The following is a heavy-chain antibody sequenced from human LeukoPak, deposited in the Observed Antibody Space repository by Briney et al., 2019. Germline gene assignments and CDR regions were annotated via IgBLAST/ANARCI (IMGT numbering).Heavy chain of an antibody. J-gene: IGHJ4*02. Sequence: GGSLRLSCAASGFTFSSYWMHWVRHTPGKGLVWVARIKSDGSSTSYADSVQGRFTISRDNAKNTLYLQMNSLRAEDTAVYYCARDGYSFGHDFDYWGQGPLVTVSS. D-gene: IGHD5-18*01. CDR2: IKSDGSST. CDR1: GFTFSSYW. V-gene: IGHV3-74*01. CDR3: ARDGYSFGHDFDY.